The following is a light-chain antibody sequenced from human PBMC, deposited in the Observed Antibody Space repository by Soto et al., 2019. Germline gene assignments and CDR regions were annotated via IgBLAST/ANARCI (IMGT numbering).Light chain of an antibody. J-gene: IGLJ2*01. CDR3: SSYIRNTSLVI. Sequence: QPASVSGSPGQSITISCTGTGSDVTTYNYVSWYQQHTDRAPKLVLYEVSNRPSGVSSRFSGSTSGNTASLTVSGLQAEDEADYFCSSYIRNTSLVIFGGGTKLTVL. CDR2: EVS. V-gene: IGLV2-14*01. CDR1: GSDVTTYNY.